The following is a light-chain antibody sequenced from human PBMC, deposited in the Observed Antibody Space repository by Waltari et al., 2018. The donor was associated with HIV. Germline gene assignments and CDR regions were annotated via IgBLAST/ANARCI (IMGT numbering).Light chain of an antibody. J-gene: IGLJ3*02. CDR3: SSYTTRTTVM. Sequence: QSAVTQPASVSGSPGQSITISCTGTSSDIGGYNYVSWYQQHPGKAPKLMIYDVTYRPSGVSNRFSGSKSANTASLTISGLQAEDEADYYCSSYTTRTTVMFGGGTKLTVL. CDR2: DVT. V-gene: IGLV2-14*01. CDR1: SSDIGGYNY.